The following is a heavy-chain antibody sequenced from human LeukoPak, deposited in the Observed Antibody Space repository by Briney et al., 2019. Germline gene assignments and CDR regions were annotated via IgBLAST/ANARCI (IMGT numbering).Heavy chain of an antibody. Sequence: SETLSLTCTVSGGSISNYYRSWIRQPAGKGLEWIGRFYNSGSTNCNPSLKSRVAMSVDTSKNQFSLKLSSVTAADTAVYYCARVGDYALKDWGQGTLVTVSS. J-gene: IGHJ4*02. CDR1: GGSISNYY. CDR3: ARVGDYALKD. CDR2: FYNSGST. D-gene: IGHD3-16*01. V-gene: IGHV4-4*07.